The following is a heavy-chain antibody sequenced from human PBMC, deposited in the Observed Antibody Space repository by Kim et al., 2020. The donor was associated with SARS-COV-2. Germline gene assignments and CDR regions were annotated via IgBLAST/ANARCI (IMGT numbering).Heavy chain of an antibody. CDR3: TRDLFYGDYDAPCYFDY. D-gene: IGHD4-17*01. CDR2: IRSKAYGGTT. V-gene: IGHV3-49*03. J-gene: IGHJ4*02. CDR1: GFTFGDYA. Sequence: GGSLRLSCTASGFTFGDYAMSWFRQAPGKGLEWVGFIRSKAYGGTTEYAASVKGRFTISRDDSKSIAYLQMNSLKTEDTAVYYCTRDLFYGDYDAPCYFDYWGPGPLVSVSS.